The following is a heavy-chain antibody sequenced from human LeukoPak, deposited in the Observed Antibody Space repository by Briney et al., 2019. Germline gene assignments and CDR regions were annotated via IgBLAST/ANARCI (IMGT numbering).Heavy chain of an antibody. CDR1: GGSISSGDYY. J-gene: IGHJ5*02. D-gene: IGHD6-25*01. Sequence: SETLSLTCIVSGGSISSGDYYWAWIRQPPGWGLEWIGNVHHTGKVDYNPSLRSRVSMYVDRSKNQFSLKLTSVTAADTAIYYCARHLAAHNWFDPWGQGALVTISS. V-gene: IGHV4-39*01. CDR2: VHHTGKV. CDR3: ARHLAAHNWFDP.